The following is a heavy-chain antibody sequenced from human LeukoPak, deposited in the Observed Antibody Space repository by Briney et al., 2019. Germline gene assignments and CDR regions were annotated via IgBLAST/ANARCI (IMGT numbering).Heavy chain of an antibody. D-gene: IGHD3-3*01. CDR1: GFTFSSYA. V-gene: IGHV3-23*01. Sequence: GRSLRLSCAASGFTFSSYAMSWVRQAPGKGLEWVSDISGSGGRAHYAESVKGRFTISRDNSKNTLYLQMNSLRAEDTAVYYCANLGDFWSGYSGYWGQGTLVTVSS. CDR2: ISGSGGRA. CDR3: ANLGDFWSGYSGY. J-gene: IGHJ4*02.